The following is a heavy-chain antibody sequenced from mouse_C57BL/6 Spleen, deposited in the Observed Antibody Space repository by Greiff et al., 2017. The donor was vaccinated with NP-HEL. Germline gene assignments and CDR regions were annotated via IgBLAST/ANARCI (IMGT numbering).Heavy chain of an antibody. CDR2: IYPGSGST. V-gene: IGHV1-55*01. Sequence: QVQLQQSGAELAKPGASVKMSCKASGYTFTSYWITWVKQRPGQGLEWIGAIYPGSGSTNYNEKFKSKATLTVDTSSSTTYMQLSSLTSEDSAVYYCDRYGWLLLLGAMEYWGQGTSVTVSS. CDR1: GYTFTSYW. J-gene: IGHJ4*01. D-gene: IGHD2-3*01. CDR3: DRYGWLLLLGAMEY.